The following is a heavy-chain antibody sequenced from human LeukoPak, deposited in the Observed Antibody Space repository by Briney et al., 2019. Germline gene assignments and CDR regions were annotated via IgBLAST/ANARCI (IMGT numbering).Heavy chain of an antibody. CDR3: AKIREVGTNNGVVVVPTFGAFDI. Sequence: GASVKVSCKTSGYIFIGYYIHWVRQAPGQGLEWMGWINPNSGGTNYAQKFQGRVTLTRDTSISTAYMELSSLRSDDTAVYFCAKIREVGTNNGVVVVPTFGAFDIWGQGTMVTVSS. D-gene: IGHD2-15*01. CDR2: INPNSGGT. CDR1: GYIFIGYY. V-gene: IGHV1-2*02. J-gene: IGHJ3*02.